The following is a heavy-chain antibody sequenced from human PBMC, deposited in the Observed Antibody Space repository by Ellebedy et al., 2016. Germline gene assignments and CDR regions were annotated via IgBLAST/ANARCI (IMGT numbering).Heavy chain of an antibody. V-gene: IGHV1-2*02. Sequence: ASVKVSXKASGYTFTGYYMHWVRQAPGQGLEWMGWINPNSGGTNYAQKFQGRVTMTRDTSISTAYMELSRLRSDDTAVYYCARAITMVRGVIHLDLYFDYWGQGTLVTVSS. D-gene: IGHD3-10*01. CDR3: ARAITMVRGVIHLDLYFDY. CDR1: GYTFTGYY. J-gene: IGHJ4*02. CDR2: INPNSGGT.